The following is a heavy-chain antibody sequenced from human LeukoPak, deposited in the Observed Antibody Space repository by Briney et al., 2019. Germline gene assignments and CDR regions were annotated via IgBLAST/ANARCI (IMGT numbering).Heavy chain of an antibody. CDR1: GGSISSGSYY. V-gene: IGHV4-61*02. Sequence: SETLSLACTVSGGSISSGSYYWSWIRQPAGKGLEWIGRIYTSGSTNYNPSLKSRVTISVDTSKNQFSLKLSSVTAADTAVYYCAREYCSGGSCLGSDYWGQGTLVTVSS. CDR2: IYTSGST. CDR3: AREYCSGGSCLGSDY. D-gene: IGHD2-15*01. J-gene: IGHJ4*02.